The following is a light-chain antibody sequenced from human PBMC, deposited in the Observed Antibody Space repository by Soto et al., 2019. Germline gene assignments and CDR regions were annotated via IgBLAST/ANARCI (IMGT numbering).Light chain of an antibody. CDR2: EVS. CDR3: KSYAGFNNLYWL. Sequence: QSALTQPPSASGSRGQSVTISCTGTSSDVGNSNYVSWYQQYPGKAPKLIIYEVSKRPSGVPDRFSGSKSGNTASLTVSGLQAEDEADYYCKSYAGFNNLYWLFGGGTKLTVL. J-gene: IGLJ3*02. CDR1: SSDVGNSNY. V-gene: IGLV2-8*01.